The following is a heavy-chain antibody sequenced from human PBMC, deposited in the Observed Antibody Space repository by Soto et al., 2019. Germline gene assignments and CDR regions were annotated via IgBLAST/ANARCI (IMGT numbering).Heavy chain of an antibody. Sequence: QVQLQESGPGLVKPSETLSLTCTVSGGSISSYYWSWIRQPPGKGLEWIGYIYYSGSTNYNPSLKSRVTISVDTSKNQFPLKLSAVNAADTAVYYCARQGGYSGYEPLSNWGQGTLVTVSS. D-gene: IGHD5-12*01. J-gene: IGHJ4*02. CDR3: ARQGGYSGYEPLSN. CDR1: GGSISSYY. CDR2: IYYSGST. V-gene: IGHV4-59*08.